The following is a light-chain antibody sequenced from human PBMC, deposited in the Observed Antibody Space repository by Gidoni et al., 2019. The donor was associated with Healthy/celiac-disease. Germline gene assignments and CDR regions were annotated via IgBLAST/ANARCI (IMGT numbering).Light chain of an antibody. V-gene: IGKV3-11*01. CDR2: DAS. CDR3: QQRSNWPWT. J-gene: IGKJ1*01. CDR1: QSVSSY. Sequence: EIVLTQSPATLSLSPGERATLPCRASQSVSSYLAWYQQKPGQAPRLLIYDASNRATGIPARFSGSGSGTDFTLTISSLGPEDFAVYYCQQRSNWPWTFGQXTKVEIK.